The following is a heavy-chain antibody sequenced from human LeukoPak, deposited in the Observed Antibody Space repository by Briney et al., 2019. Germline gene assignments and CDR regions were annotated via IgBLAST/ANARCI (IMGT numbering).Heavy chain of an antibody. CDR3: ARAHVAVTTSWYFDL. D-gene: IGHD4-17*01. CDR1: GYTFTGYY. Sequence: GASVKVSCKASGYTFTGYYIHWVRQAPGQGLEWMGWINPNSGGTNYAQNFQGSVTMTRDTSISTAYMELSSLRSEDTAVYYCARAHVAVTTSWYFDLWGRGTLVTVSS. J-gene: IGHJ2*01. V-gene: IGHV1-2*02. CDR2: INPNSGGT.